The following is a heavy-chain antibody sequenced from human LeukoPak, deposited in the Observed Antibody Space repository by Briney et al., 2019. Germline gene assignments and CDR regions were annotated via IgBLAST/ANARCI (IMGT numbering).Heavy chain of an antibody. Sequence: ASVKVSCKASGYTFTSYYMHWVRQAPGQGLEWMGIINPSGGSTSYAQKFQGRVTMTRDTSTSTVYMELSSLRSEDTAVYYCARDRPYYYGSGSSAYYYYGMDVWGQGTTVTVSS. D-gene: IGHD3-10*01. V-gene: IGHV1-46*01. CDR2: INPSGGST. CDR1: GYTFTSYY. CDR3: ARDRPYYYGSGSSAYYYYGMDV. J-gene: IGHJ6*02.